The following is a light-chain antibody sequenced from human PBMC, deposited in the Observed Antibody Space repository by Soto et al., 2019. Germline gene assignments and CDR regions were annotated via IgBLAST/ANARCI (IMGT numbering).Light chain of an antibody. CDR1: NIGSKS. CDR3: QVWDSSSDHPVV. V-gene: IGLV3-21*04. Sequence: SYELTQPPSVSVPPGKTARITCGGNNIGSKSVHWYQQKPGQAPVLVIYYDTDRPSGIPERFSGSNSGNTATLTISRVEAGDEADYYCQVWDSSSDHPVVFGGGTKVTVL. J-gene: IGLJ2*01. CDR2: YDT.